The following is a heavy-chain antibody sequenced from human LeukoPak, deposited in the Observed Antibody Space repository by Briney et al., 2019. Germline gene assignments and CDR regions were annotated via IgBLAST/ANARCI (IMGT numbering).Heavy chain of an antibody. D-gene: IGHD3-10*01. CDR1: GFTFSSYD. CDR3: ARASGYYYGSGSYSLDY. V-gene: IGHV3-13*04. Sequence: PGGSLRLSCAASGFTFSSYDMHWVRQATGKGLEWVSAIGTAGDTYYPGSVKGRFTISRENAKNSLYLQMNSLRAGDTAVYYCARASGYYYGSGSYSLDYWGQGTLVTVSS. J-gene: IGHJ4*02. CDR2: IGTAGDT.